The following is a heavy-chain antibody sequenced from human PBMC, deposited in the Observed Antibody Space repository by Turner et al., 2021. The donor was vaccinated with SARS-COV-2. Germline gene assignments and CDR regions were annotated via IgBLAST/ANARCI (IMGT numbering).Heavy chain of an antibody. CDR2: FYKIGKT. V-gene: IGHV4-59*08. CDR3: ARHQGSASGYDHGMNV. J-gene: IGHJ6*02. Sequence: QVQLQESGPGLVRPSETLSLTCTVSGGSISSKSWSWIRQSPGRGLEWIGYFYKIGKTEDNPTLRSRVTIAVDTSKNQLSPNLISVTAADTAVYYCARHQGSASGYDHGMNVWGQGTAVIVSS. D-gene: IGHD1-26*01. CDR1: GGSISSKS.